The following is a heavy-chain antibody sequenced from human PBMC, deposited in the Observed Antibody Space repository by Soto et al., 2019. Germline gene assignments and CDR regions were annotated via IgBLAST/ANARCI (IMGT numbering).Heavy chain of an antibody. D-gene: IGHD3-3*01. Sequence: ASVKVSCKASGYTFTGYYMHWVRQAPGQGLEWMGWINPNSGGTNYAQKFQGWVTMTRDTSISTAYMELSRLRSDDTAVYYCARDRRGPIFGVVTLYYYYGMDVWGQGTTVTVSS. V-gene: IGHV1-2*04. CDR3: ARDRRGPIFGVVTLYYYYGMDV. CDR2: INPNSGGT. J-gene: IGHJ6*02. CDR1: GYTFTGYY.